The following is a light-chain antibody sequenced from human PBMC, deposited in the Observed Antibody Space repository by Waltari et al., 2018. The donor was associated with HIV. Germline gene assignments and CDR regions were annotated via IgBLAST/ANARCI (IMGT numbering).Light chain of an antibody. CDR3: SAWDDSLRGPV. V-gene: IGLV1-44*01. CDR2: TDN. J-gene: IGLJ2*01. CDR1: SSNTDAYP. Sequence: QSVLTQPPSASVTPGQRVTISSSAGSSNTDAYPVNWYQQPPATAPTLLIFTDNQRPSGVPDRFSGSKSGTSASLAISGLQSEDEADYYCSAWDDSLRGPVFGGGTKLTVL.